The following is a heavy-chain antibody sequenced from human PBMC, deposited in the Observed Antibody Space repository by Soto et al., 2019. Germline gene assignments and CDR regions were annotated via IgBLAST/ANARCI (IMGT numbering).Heavy chain of an antibody. J-gene: IGHJ4*02. D-gene: IGHD1-7*01. Sequence: GGSLSLSCAASGFTFSSYEMNWVRQAPGKGLEWVSYISSSGSTIYYADSVKGRFTISRDNAKNSLYLQMNSLRAEDTAVYYCAREVSGTSFDYWGQGTLVTVSS. CDR2: ISSSGSTI. CDR1: GFTFSSYE. CDR3: AREVSGTSFDY. V-gene: IGHV3-48*03.